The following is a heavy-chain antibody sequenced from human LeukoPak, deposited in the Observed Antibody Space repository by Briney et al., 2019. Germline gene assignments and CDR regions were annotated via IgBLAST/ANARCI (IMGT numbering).Heavy chain of an antibody. D-gene: IGHD3-9*01. CDR3: ARDSSDILTGYYHF. CDR2: INPNSGRT. V-gene: IGHV1-2*02. CDR1: GYSFNDYY. Sequence: ASVKVSCKTSGYSFNDYYLHWVRQAPGQGLEWMGWINPNSGRTNHAPKFQCRVTLTTDTSITTAYMELSSLISGDTALYYCARDSSDILTGYYHFWGQGTLVTVSS. J-gene: IGHJ4*02.